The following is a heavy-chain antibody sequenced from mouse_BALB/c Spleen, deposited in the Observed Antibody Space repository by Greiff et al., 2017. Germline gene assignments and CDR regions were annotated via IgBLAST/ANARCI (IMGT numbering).Heavy chain of an antibody. J-gene: IGHJ2*01. D-gene: IGHD1-1*01. CDR3: ARSGYYGSTFDY. Sequence: EVQLQQSGAELVKPGASVKLSCTASGFNIKDTYMHWVKQRPEQGLEWIGRIDPANGNTKYDPKFQGKATITADTSSNTAYLQLSSLTSEDTAVYYCARSGYYGSTFDYWGQGTTLTVSS. CDR1: GFNIKDTY. CDR2: IDPANGNT. V-gene: IGHV14-3*02.